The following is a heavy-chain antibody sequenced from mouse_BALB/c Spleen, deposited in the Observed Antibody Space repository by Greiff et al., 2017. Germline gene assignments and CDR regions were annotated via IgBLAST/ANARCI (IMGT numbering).Heavy chain of an antibody. D-gene: IGHD2-14*01. CDR1: GFNIKDTY. CDR3: ARSRGDYGYDGAMDY. CDR2: IDPANGNT. J-gene: IGHJ4*01. V-gene: IGHV14-3*02. Sequence: EVQLQHSGAELVKPGASVKLSCTASGFNIKDTYMHWVKQRPEQGLEWIGRIDPANGNTKYDPKFQGKATITADTSSNTAYLQLSSLTSEDTAVCYWARSRGDYGYDGAMDYGGQGTSVTVSS.